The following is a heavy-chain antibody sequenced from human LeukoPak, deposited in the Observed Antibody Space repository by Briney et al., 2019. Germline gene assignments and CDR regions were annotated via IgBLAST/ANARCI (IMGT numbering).Heavy chain of an antibody. D-gene: IGHD3-22*01. V-gene: IGHV1-69*04. CDR3: AGDQMDYYDSSGSGSDY. J-gene: IGHJ4*02. CDR2: IIPILGIA. CDR1: GGTFSSYA. Sequence: SVKVSCKASGGTFSSYAISWVRQAPGQGLEWMGRIIPILGIANYAQKFQGRVTITADKSTSTAYMELSSLRSEDTAVYYCAGDQMDYYDSSGSGSDYWGQGTLVTVSS.